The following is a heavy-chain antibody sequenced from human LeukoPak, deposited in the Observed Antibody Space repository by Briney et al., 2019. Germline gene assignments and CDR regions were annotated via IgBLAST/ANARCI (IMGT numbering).Heavy chain of an antibody. V-gene: IGHV1-46*01. J-gene: IGHJ4*02. CDR2: INPSGGST. Sequence: ASVKVSCKASGYTFTRYYMHWVRQAPGQGLEWMGIINPSGGSTSYPHKFQGRVTITRDTSTSTVYMEMSSLRSEDTAVYYCAREGDSSGWYMDFDYWGEGTLVTVSS. D-gene: IGHD6-19*01. CDR3: AREGDSSGWYMDFDY. CDR1: GYTFTRYY.